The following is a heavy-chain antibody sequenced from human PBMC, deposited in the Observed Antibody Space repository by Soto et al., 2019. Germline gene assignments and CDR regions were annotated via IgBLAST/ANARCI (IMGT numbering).Heavy chain of an antibody. D-gene: IGHD6-19*01. CDR2: ISYDGSNK. Sequence: QVQLVESGGGVVQPGRSLRLSCAASGFTFSSYGMHWVRQAPGKGLEWVAVISYDGSNKYYADSVKGRLTISRDNSKNTLYLQMNSLRDEDTAVYYCAKDLTVAEGDYWGQGTLVTVSS. CDR1: GFTFSSYG. J-gene: IGHJ4*02. V-gene: IGHV3-30*18. CDR3: AKDLTVAEGDY.